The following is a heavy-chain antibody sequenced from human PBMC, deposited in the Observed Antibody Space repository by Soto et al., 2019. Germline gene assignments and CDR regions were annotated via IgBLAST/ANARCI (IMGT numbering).Heavy chain of an antibody. Sequence: EVQLVESGGGLVQPGGSLRLSCVASGFSFSNYVMHWVRQAPGKGLEYVSAISGNGGNIYYANSVKGRFTISRDNSKNTLYLQMGSLRADDMAVYYCVRDDCSDGVCCLGDHWGQGILVTVSS. J-gene: IGHJ4*02. CDR3: VRDDCSDGVCCLGDH. D-gene: IGHD2-15*01. CDR2: ISGNGGNI. V-gene: IGHV3-64*01. CDR1: GFSFSNYV.